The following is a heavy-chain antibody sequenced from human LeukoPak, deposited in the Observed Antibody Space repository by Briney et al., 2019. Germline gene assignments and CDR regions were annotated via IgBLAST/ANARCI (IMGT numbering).Heavy chain of an antibody. CDR3: AGTYYYYNGMDV. V-gene: IGHV3-21*01. Sequence: GGSLRLSCAASGFTFSSYSLNWVRQAPGKGLEWVSFISSSSSYIYYADSVKGRFTISRDNAKNSLYLQMNSLRAEDTAVYYCAGTYYYYNGMDVWGKGTTVTVSS. CDR2: ISSSSSYI. J-gene: IGHJ6*04. CDR1: GFTFSSYS.